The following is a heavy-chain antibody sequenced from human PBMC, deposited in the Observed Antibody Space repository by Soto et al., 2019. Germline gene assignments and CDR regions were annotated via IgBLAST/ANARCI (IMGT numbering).Heavy chain of an antibody. D-gene: IGHD3-9*01. CDR1: GFTFSSYA. J-gene: IGHJ6*02. Sequence: EVQLVESGGGLVQPGGSLRLSCSASGFTFSSYAMHWVRQAPGKGLEYVSAISSNGGSTYYADSVKGRFTISRDNSKNTLYLQMSSLRAEDTAVYYCVKVGSPFDWLLVGMDVWGQGTTVTVSS. CDR2: ISSNGGST. CDR3: VKVGSPFDWLLVGMDV. V-gene: IGHV3-64D*06.